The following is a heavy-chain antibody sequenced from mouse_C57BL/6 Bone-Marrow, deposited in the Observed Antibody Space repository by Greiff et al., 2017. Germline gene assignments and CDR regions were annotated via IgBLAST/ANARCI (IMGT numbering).Heavy chain of an antibody. CDR2: ISNLAYSI. CDR3: ARGDYDYGFDY. V-gene: IGHV5-15*01. Sequence: EVHLVESGGGLVQPGGSLKLSCAASGFTFSDYGMAWVRQAPRKGPEWVAFISNLAYSIYYADTVTGRFTISGENAKNTLYLEMSSLRSEDTAMYYCARGDYDYGFDYWGQGTTLTVSS. J-gene: IGHJ2*01. D-gene: IGHD2-4*01. CDR1: GFTFSDYG.